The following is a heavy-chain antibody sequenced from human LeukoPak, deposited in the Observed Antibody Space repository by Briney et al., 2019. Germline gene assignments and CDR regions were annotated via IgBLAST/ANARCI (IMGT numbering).Heavy chain of an antibody. CDR1: GGSIGDYH. CDR2: IHNTGST. CDR3: ARISAYYYGSGSYYKPHYYYYMDV. V-gene: IGHV4-4*07. Sequence: SETLSLTCTVSGGSIGDYHWNWIRQPAGKGLEWIGRIHNTGSTDYNPSLKSRVTISVDTSKNQFSLKLSSVTAADTAVYYCARISAYYYGSGSYYKPHYYYYMDVWGKGTTVTVSS. J-gene: IGHJ6*03. D-gene: IGHD3-10*01.